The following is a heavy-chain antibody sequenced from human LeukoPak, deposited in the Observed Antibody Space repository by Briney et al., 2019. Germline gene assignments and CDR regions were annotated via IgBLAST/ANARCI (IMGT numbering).Heavy chain of an antibody. CDR1: GGSFSGYY. J-gene: IGHJ4*02. CDR2: INHSGST. Sequence: SETLSLTCAVYGGSFSGYYWSWIRQPPGKGLEWIGEINHSGSTNYNPYLKSRVTISVDTSKNQFSLKLSSVTAADTAVYYCARGSSSGWNYWGQGTLLTVSS. V-gene: IGHV4-34*01. CDR3: ARGSSSGWNY. D-gene: IGHD6-19*01.